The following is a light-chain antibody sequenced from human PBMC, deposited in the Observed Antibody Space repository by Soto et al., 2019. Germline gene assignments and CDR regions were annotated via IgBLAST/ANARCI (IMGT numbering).Light chain of an antibody. Sequence: IGLQQSLGTLSLSPGERDPLSCRASQSVTSNYLAWYQHKPGQAPRLLIYAASSSATGVPGRFSGSGSGTEFTLTIIRLESEDFAVYYCQHYGNSPYTWGQGTKLEI. V-gene: IGKV3-20*01. CDR2: AAS. CDR3: QHYGNSPYT. J-gene: IGKJ2*01. CDR1: QSVTSNY.